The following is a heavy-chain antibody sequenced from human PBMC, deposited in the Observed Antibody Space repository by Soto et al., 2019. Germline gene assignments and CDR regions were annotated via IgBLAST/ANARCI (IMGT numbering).Heavy chain of an antibody. V-gene: IGHV1-24*01. Sequence: QVQLVQSGAEVKKPGASVKVSCKVSGYTLTELSMHWVRQAPGKGLEWMGGFDPEDGETIYAQKFQGRVTMTEDTSTDTAYMELSSLRAEDTAVYYCARADCGGECYSRSDAFDIWGQGTMVTVSS. CDR1: GYTLTELS. CDR3: ARADCGGECYSRSDAFDI. J-gene: IGHJ3*02. D-gene: IGHD2-21*01. CDR2: FDPEDGET.